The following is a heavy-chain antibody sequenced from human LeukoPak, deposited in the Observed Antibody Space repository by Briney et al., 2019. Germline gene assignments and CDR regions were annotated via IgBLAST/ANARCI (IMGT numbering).Heavy chain of an antibody. D-gene: IGHD2-2*01. CDR2: ISGSGGST. J-gene: IGHJ4*02. CDR1: GFTFSSYA. Sequence: GGSLRLSCAASGFTFSSYAMSWVRQAPGKGLEWVSSISGSGGSTYYDDSVKGRFTIYRDNSKNMLYLKMNSLSAEDKAVYYCAKAYCSSTSCYADYWGQGTLVTVSS. CDR3: AKAYCSSTSCYADY. V-gene: IGHV3-23*01.